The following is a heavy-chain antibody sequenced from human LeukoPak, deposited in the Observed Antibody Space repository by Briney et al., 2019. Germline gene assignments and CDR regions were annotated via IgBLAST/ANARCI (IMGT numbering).Heavy chain of an antibody. CDR1: GFTFSDSY. D-gene: IGHD3-10*01. Sequence: GGSLRLSCAASGFTFSDSYMNWIRQAPGKGLERVSYISSSGSAIYYADSVKGRFTISRDNAKNSLYLQMNSLRADDTAVYYCARVGRNYFDYWGQGTLVTVSS. CDR2: ISSSGSAI. J-gene: IGHJ4*02. CDR3: ARVGRNYFDY. V-gene: IGHV3-11*04.